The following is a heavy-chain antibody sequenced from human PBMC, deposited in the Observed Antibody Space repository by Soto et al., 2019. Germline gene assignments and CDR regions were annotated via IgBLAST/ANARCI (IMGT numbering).Heavy chain of an antibody. Sequence: QVQLVQSGAEVKRPGSSVKVSCKASGGTFNSYTISWVRQAPGQGLEWMGRIIPVLDVATNAQKFQGRIMITADKSTRTAYMELSSLRSEDTAVYYCARGEASGYEFASGKSLDYWGQGTLVTVSS. CDR3: ARGEASGYEFASGKSLDY. D-gene: IGHD5-12*01. J-gene: IGHJ4*02. V-gene: IGHV1-69*02. CDR2: IIPVLDVA. CDR1: GGTFNSYT.